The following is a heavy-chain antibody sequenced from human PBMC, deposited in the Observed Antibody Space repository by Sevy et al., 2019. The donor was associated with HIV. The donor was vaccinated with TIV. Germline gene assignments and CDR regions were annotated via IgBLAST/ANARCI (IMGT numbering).Heavy chain of an antibody. CDR2: IWLGGTT. CDR3: ARGKHVSDYYGSFDY. V-gene: IGHV3-53*01. CDR1: GFTVSSNF. D-gene: IGHD3-3*01. Sequence: GGSLKLSCAVSGFTVSSNFMRWVRQAPGKGLEWVSVIWLGGTTYYADSVKGRFTISRDNSKNTVYLHMNSLRAEDTAVYYCARGKHVSDYYGSFDYWGQGTLVTVSS. J-gene: IGHJ4*02.